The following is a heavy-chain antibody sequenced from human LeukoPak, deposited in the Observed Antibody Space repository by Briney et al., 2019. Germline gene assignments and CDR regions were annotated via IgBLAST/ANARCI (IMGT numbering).Heavy chain of an antibody. J-gene: IGHJ5*02. CDR2: ISSSSSYI. V-gene: IGHV3-21*01. CDR3: AREPITFGGVIVT. CDR1: GFTFSSYA. Sequence: GGSLRLSCAASGFTFSSYAMSWVRQALGKGLEWVSSISSSSSYIYYADSVKDRFTISRDNAKNSLYLQMNSLRAEDTAVYYCAREPITFGGVIVTWGQGTLVTVSS. D-gene: IGHD3-16*02.